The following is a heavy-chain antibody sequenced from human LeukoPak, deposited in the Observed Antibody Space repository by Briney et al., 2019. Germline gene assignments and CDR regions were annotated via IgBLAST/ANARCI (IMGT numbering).Heavy chain of an antibody. J-gene: IGHJ6*02. Sequence: PSQTLSLTCTVSGGSISSGDYYWSWIRQPPGKGLEWIGYIYYSGSTYYNPSLKSRVTISVDTSKNQFSLKLSAVTAADTAVYYCARVWRSGYYYGMGVWGQGTTVTVSS. V-gene: IGHV4-30-4*01. CDR3: ARVWRSGYYYGMGV. D-gene: IGHD3-10*01. CDR1: GGSISSGDYY. CDR2: IYYSGST.